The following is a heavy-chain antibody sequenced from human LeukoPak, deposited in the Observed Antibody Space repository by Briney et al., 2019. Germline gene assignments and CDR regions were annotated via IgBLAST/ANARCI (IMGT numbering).Heavy chain of an antibody. J-gene: IGHJ4*02. V-gene: IGHV3-21*01. Sequence: PGRSLRLSCAASGFTFSSYSMNSVRQAPGKGLEWVSSISSSSSYIYYADSVKCRFTISRDNAKNSLYLQMNSLRAEDTAVYYCARESWDDYGDYWGQGTLVTVSS. CDR2: ISSSSSYI. D-gene: IGHD1-26*01. CDR3: ARESWDDYGDY. CDR1: GFTFSSYS.